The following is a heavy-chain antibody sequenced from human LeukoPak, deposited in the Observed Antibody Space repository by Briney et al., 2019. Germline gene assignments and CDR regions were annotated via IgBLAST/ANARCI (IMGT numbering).Heavy chain of an antibody. CDR2: IKEDGSEK. V-gene: IGHV3-7*04. CDR3: ARTTGIAAAAIPFDC. J-gene: IGHJ4*02. CDR1: GFTFSSYW. D-gene: IGHD6-13*01. Sequence: GGSLRPSCAASGFTFSSYWMSWVRQAPGKGLEWVANIKEDGSEKDYVDSVKGRFTISRDNAKTSLYLQMNSLRVEDTAVYYCARTTGIAAAAIPFDCWGQGTLVTVSS.